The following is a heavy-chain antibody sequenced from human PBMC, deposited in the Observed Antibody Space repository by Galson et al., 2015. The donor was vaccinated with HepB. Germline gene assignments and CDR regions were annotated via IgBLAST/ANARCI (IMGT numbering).Heavy chain of an antibody. CDR2: INAGNGNT. D-gene: IGHD6-19*01. J-gene: IGHJ3*02. CDR3: AKPGWVDAFDI. V-gene: IGHV1-3*01. CDR1: GYTFTSYA. Sequence: SCKASGYTFTSYAMHWVRQAPGQRLEWMGWINAGNGNTKYSQKFQGRVTITRDTSASTAYMELSSLRSEDTAVYYCAKPGWVDAFDIWGQGTMVTVSS.